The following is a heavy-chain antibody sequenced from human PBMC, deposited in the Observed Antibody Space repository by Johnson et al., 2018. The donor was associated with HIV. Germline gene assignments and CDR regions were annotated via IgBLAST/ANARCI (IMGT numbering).Heavy chain of an antibody. D-gene: IGHD1-26*01. J-gene: IGHJ3*02. CDR2: IYSGGST. V-gene: IGHV3-66*01. CDR1: GFTVSRNY. CDR3: AREGGSYKDDAFDI. Sequence: MLLVESGGGLVQPGGSLRLSCAASGFTVSRNYMSWVRQAPGKGLEWVSVIYSGGSTYHADSLQARFTISRDNSKNTLYLQMNSLRAEDTAVYYCAREGGSYKDDAFDIWGQGTVVTVSS.